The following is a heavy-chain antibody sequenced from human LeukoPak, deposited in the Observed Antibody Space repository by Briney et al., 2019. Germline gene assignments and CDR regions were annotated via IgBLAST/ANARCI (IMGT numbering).Heavy chain of an antibody. CDR1: GGSISSYY. CDR2: IYYSGST. Sequence: KTSETLSLTCTVSGGSISSYYWSWIRQPPGKGLEWIGYIYYSGSTNYNPSLKSRVTISVDTSKNQFSLKLSSVTAADTAVYYCATNTAMVTYYMDVWGKGTTVTVSS. D-gene: IGHD5-18*01. V-gene: IGHV4-59*01. CDR3: ATNTAMVTYYMDV. J-gene: IGHJ6*03.